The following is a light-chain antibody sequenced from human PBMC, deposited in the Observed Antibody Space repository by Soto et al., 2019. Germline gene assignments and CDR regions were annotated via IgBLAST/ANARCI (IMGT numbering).Light chain of an antibody. CDR2: GAS. CDR3: QQYNHWRT. Sequence: EIVMTQSPATLSVSPGERATLSCRASQSLSSNLAWYQQKPGQAPRLLIYGASTRATGIPARFSGSGSGTEFTLTISSLQSEDSAVYYCQQYNHWRTFGQGTKVEIK. J-gene: IGKJ1*01. CDR1: QSLSSN. V-gene: IGKV3-15*01.